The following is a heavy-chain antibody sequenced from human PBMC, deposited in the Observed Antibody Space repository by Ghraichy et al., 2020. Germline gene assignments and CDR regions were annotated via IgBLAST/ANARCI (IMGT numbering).Heavy chain of an antibody. V-gene: IGHV3-21*01. Sequence: SCAASGFTFSSYSIHWVRQAPGKGLEWVSSISSSSDYIYYAASVKGRFTISRDNAKNSLYLQMNNLRAEDTAVYYCARAGGYSFGSLGDWGQGTLVTVSS. CDR3: ARAGGYSFGSLGD. CDR2: ISSSSDYI. CDR1: GFTFSSYS. D-gene: IGHD5-18*01. J-gene: IGHJ4*02.